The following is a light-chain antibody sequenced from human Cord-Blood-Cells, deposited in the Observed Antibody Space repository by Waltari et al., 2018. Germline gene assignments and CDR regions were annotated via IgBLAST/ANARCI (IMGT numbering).Light chain of an antibody. CDR1: QSISSW. V-gene: IGKV1-5*03. Sequence: DIQMTQSPSTLSASVGDRVTITCRASQSISSWLAWYQQKPGKAPKLLIYKASSLESGVPSRFSGSGSGTEFTLTICSLQPDDFATHYCQQYNSYPMYTFGQGTKLEIK. CDR2: KAS. CDR3: QQYNSYPMYT. J-gene: IGKJ2*01.